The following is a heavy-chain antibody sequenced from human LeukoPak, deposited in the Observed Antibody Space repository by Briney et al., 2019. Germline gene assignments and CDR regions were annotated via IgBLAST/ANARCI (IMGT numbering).Heavy chain of an antibody. V-gene: IGHV1-46*01. Sequence: ASVKVSCKPSGYTFINYYMHWVRRAPGQGLEWMGIINPGGGSTNYAQKFQGRVTMTRDTSTSTVYMELNSLKSEDTDVYYCARGMRNFLHWGQGTLVTVSS. CDR3: ARGMRNFLH. CDR1: GYTFINYY. J-gene: IGHJ1*01. CDR2: INPGGGST.